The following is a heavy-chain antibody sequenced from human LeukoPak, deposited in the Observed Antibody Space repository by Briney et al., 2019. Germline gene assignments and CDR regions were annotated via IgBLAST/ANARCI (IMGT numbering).Heavy chain of an antibody. CDR2: IIPILGIA. V-gene: IGHV1-69*04. Sequence: SVKVSCKASGGTFSSYAISWVRQAPGQGLERMGRIIPILGIANYAQKFQGRVTITADKSTSTAYMELSSLRSEDTAVYYCARDSSGWSTAFDYWGQGTLVTVSS. CDR3: ARDSSGWSTAFDY. J-gene: IGHJ4*02. D-gene: IGHD6-19*01. CDR1: GGTFSSYA.